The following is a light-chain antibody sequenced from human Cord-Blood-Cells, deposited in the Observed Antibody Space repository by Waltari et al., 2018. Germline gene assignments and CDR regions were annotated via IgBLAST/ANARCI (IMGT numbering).Light chain of an antibody. V-gene: IGKV1-39*01. CDR1: QSISSY. CDR2: AAS. Sequence: DIQMTQYPSSLSASVGDRVTITCRARQSISSYLNWYQQKPGKAPKRLIYAASSLQRGVPSRFSGSGSGTDFTLTISRLQPEDFATYYCQQSYSTPYTFGQGTKLEIK. CDR3: QQSYSTPYT. J-gene: IGKJ2*01.